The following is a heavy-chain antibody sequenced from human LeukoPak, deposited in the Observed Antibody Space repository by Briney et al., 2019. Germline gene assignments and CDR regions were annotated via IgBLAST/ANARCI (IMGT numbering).Heavy chain of an antibody. CDR2: IYYSGST. Sequence: SETLSLTCTVSGGSISSYYWSWIRQPPGKGLEWIGYIYYSGSTNYNPSLKSRVTISVDTSKNQFSLKLSSVTAADTAVYYCARGSGIVVIGDAFDIWGQGTMVTVSS. CDR1: GGSISSYY. D-gene: IGHD2-21*01. V-gene: IGHV4-59*12. J-gene: IGHJ3*02. CDR3: ARGSGIVVIGDAFDI.